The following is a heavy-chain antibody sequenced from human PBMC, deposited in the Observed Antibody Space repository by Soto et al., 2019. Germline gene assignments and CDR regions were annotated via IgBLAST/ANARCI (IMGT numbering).Heavy chain of an antibody. CDR3: ARQEGYCSGGSCYYSGMDV. Sequence: EVQLLESGGGLVQPGGSLRLSCAASGFTFSSYAMSWVRQAPGKGLEWDSAITASGDTTYYADSVKGRFTISRDNSKNTLYLEISSLRGEDTAVYYCARQEGYCSGGSCYYSGMDVWGQGTTVTVSS. V-gene: IGHV3-23*01. J-gene: IGHJ6*02. CDR2: ITASGDTT. D-gene: IGHD2-15*01. CDR1: GFTFSSYA.